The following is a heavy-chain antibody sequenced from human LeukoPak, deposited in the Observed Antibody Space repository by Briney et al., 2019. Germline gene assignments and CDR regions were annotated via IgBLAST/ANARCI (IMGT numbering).Heavy chain of an antibody. CDR1: GGTFSSYA. J-gene: IGHJ4*02. V-gene: IGHV1-69*06. Sequence: SVKVSCKASGGTFSSYAISWVRQAPGQGLEWMGGTIPIFGTANYAQKFQGRVTITADKSTSTAYMELSSLRSEDTAVYYCARTGRLRWSRVPFDYWGQGTLVTVSS. CDR3: ARTGRLRWSRVPFDY. D-gene: IGHD4-23*01. CDR2: TIPIFGTA.